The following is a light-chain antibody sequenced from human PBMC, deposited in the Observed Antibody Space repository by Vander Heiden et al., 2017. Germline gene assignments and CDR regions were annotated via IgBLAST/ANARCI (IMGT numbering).Light chain of an antibody. J-gene: IGKJ1*01. CDR3: QQDKNYPWT. CDR1: QDISSS. Sequence: DTQITQSPSSVSASVGDRVTITCRASQDISSSLAWYQQKPGKTPKLLIDAASSLQSGVPSRFSGSGSGTDFTLTISSLQPGDSATYYCQQDKNYPWTFGQGTKVEIK. V-gene: IGKV1-12*01. CDR2: AAS.